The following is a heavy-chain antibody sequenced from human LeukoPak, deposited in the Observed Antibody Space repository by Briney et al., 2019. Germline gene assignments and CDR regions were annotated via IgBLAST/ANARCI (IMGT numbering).Heavy chain of an antibody. J-gene: IGHJ4*02. Sequence: GGSLRLSCTASGFTFSSYSMNWVRQAPGKGLEWLSYISWGSNVIYYADSVKGRFTTSRDDSKNTVYLQMDSLRAEDTAMYYCARDRGDYSDYSDFFDAWGQGTLVTFSS. V-gene: IGHV3-48*01. CDR2: ISWGSNVI. D-gene: IGHD4-11*01. CDR1: GFTFSSYS. CDR3: ARDRGDYSDYSDFFDA.